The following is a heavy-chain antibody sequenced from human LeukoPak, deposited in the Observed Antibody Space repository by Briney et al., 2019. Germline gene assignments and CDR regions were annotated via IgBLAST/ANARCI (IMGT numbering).Heavy chain of an antibody. CDR1: GGSISSSNW. CDR3: ARLGYSSGWYWFDP. V-gene: IGHV4-4*02. D-gene: IGHD6-19*01. J-gene: IGHJ5*02. Sequence: PSGTLSLTCAVSGGSISSSNWWSWVRQPPGKGLELIGEIYHSGSTNYNPSLKSRVTISVDKSKNQFSLKLSSVTAADTAVYYCARLGYSSGWYWFDPWGQGTLVTVSS. CDR2: IYHSGST.